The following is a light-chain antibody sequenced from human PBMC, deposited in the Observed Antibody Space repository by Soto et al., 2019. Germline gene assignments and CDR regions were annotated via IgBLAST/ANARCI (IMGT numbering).Light chain of an antibody. CDR1: SSNIGAGYD. CDR3: AAWDDSPNGPV. CDR2: GNT. Sequence: QSVLTQPPSVSGAPGQRVTISCTGSSSNIGAGYDVHWYQQLPGTAPKLLIYGNTNRPSGVPDRFSGSRSGTSASLAITGLQAEDDGDYFCAAWDDSPNGPVFGGGTKLTVL. J-gene: IGLJ3*02. V-gene: IGLV1-40*01.